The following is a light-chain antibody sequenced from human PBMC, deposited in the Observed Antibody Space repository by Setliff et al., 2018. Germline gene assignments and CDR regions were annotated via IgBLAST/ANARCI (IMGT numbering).Light chain of an antibody. CDR1: SGSIASNY. CDR2: EDD. J-gene: IGLJ1*01. V-gene: IGLV6-57*01. Sequence: NFMLTQHHSVSESPGKTVTISCTRSSGSIASNYVQWYQQRPGSSPTSVIYEDDQRPSGVPDRFSGSIDSSSNSASLTISGLKTEDEADYYCQSYDNSNPYVFGTGTKVTVL. CDR3: QSYDNSNPYV.